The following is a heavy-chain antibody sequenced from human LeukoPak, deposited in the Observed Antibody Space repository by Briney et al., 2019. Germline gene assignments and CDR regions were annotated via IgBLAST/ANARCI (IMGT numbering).Heavy chain of an antibody. V-gene: IGHV1-2*02. CDR2: INPNSGGT. CDR3: ARVLYGDYYMDV. CDR1: GYTFTGYY. J-gene: IGHJ6*03. Sequence: ASVKVSCKASGYTFTGYYMHWVRQAAGQGREWMGWINPNSGGTNYAQKFQGRVTMTRDTSISTAYMELSRLRSDDTAVYYCARVLYGDYYMDVWGKGTTLTVSS. D-gene: IGHD3-16*02.